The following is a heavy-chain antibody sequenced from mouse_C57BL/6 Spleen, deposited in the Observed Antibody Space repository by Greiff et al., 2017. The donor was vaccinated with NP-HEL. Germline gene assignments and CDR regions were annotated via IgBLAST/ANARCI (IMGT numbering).Heavy chain of an antibody. Sequence: EVNVVESEGGLVQPGSSMKLSCTASGFTFSDYYMAWVRQVPEKGLEWVANINYDGSSTYYLDSLKSRFIISRDNAKNILYLQMSSLKSEDTATYYCARDRGPHYFDYWGQGTTLTVSS. CDR2: INYDGSST. D-gene: IGHD3-3*01. CDR1: GFTFSDYY. CDR3: ARDRGPHYFDY. J-gene: IGHJ2*01. V-gene: IGHV5-16*01.